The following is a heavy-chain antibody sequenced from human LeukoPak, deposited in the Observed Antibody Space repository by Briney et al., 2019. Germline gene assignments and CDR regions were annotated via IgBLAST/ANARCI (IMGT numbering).Heavy chain of an antibody. CDR3: ARLSYDSGTHYTCYEY. Sequence: GGSLRLSCAASGFTFNTYTMNWVRQAPGKGLEWVSSISSGTSYIYYADSVKGRFTISRDNAKNSLYLQMNSLRADDTAVYYCARLSYDSGTHYTCYEYWGQGTLVTVSS. D-gene: IGHD3-10*01. CDR1: GFTFNTYT. V-gene: IGHV3-21*01. CDR2: ISSGTSYI. J-gene: IGHJ4*02.